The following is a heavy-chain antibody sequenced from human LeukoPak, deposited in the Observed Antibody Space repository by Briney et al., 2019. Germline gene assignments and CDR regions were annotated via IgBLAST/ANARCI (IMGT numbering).Heavy chain of an antibody. Sequence: ASVKVSCKASGYTFTSYYMHWVPQAPGQGLEWMGIINPSGGSTSYAQKFQGRVTMTRDTSTSTVYMELSSLRSEDTAVYYCGLVVAASHFDYWGQGTLVTVSS. CDR3: GLVVAASHFDY. V-gene: IGHV1-46*01. D-gene: IGHD2-15*01. CDR2: INPSGGST. CDR1: GYTFTSYY. J-gene: IGHJ4*02.